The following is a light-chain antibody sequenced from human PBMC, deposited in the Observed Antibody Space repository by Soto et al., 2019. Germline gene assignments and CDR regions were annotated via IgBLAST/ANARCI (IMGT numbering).Light chain of an antibody. V-gene: IGKV1-5*03. CDR2: KAS. CDR1: QTISSW. J-gene: IGKJ1*01. CDR3: QQYHSYYPWT. Sequence: DIQMTQSPSTLSGSVGDSVTITCRASQTISSWLTWYQQKPGKAPKLLIYKASSLESGVPSRFSGSGSGTDFSLTITSLQPDDSATYYCQQYHSYYPWTVGQGTKVDIK.